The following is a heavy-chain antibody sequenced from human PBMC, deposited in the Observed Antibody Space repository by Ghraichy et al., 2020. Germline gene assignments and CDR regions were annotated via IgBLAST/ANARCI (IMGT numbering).Heavy chain of an antibody. CDR1: GFTFSSYR. V-gene: IGHV3-21*01. CDR3: ARLPAVVVAANEGSEPNYYYGMDV. CDR2: ISSSSSYI. D-gene: IGHD2-15*01. Sequence: GGSLRLSCADSGFTFSSYRMNWGRQAPGKGLEWVSSISSSSSYIYYADSVKGRFTISRDNAKNSLYLQMNSLRAEDTAVYYCARLPAVVVAANEGSEPNYYYGMDVWGQGTTVTVSS. J-gene: IGHJ6*01.